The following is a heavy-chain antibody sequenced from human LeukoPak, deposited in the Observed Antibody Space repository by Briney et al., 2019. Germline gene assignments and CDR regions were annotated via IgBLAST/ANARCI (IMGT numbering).Heavy chain of an antibody. CDR1: GFTFSSYA. CDR3: AKREYSSSSYYYYYMDV. Sequence: PGGSLRLSCAASGFTFSSYAMSWVRQAPGKGLEWVSAISGSGGSTYYADSVKGRFTISRDNSKNTLYLQMNSLRAEDTAVYYCAKREYSSSSYYYYYMDVWGKGTTVTVSS. J-gene: IGHJ6*03. D-gene: IGHD6-6*01. CDR2: ISGSGGST. V-gene: IGHV3-23*01.